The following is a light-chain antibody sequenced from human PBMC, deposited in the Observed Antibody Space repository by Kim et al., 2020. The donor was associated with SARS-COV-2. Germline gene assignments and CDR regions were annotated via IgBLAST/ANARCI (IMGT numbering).Light chain of an antibody. J-gene: IGKJ1*01. CDR3: RQRSDWAPWT. V-gene: IGKV3-11*02. CDR2: DAA. CDR1: QHVGTT. Sequence: PWGRAAPSCRTTQHVGTTFACWYQKPPQVPPRLLYDAATQATGIPATFSASGSGRGFTPPTSSLEPEDFSVYYCRQRSDWAPWTFGQGTKVDIK.